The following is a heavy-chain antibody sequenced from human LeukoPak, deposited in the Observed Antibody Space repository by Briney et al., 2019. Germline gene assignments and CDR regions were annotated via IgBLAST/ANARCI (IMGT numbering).Heavy chain of an antibody. V-gene: IGHV3-33*01. CDR3: ARDYRKYCSSTSCHGYFQH. J-gene: IGHJ1*01. CDR2: IWYDGSNK. CDR1: GFTFSSYG. D-gene: IGHD2-2*01. Sequence: PGGSLRPSCAASGFTFSSYGMHWVRQAPGKGLEWVAVIWYDGSNKYYADSVKGRFTISRDNSKNTLYLQMNSLRAEDTAVYYCARDYRKYCSSTSCHGYFQHWGQGTLVTVSS.